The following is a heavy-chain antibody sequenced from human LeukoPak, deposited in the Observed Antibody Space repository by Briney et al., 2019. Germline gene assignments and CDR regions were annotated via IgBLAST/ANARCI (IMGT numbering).Heavy chain of an antibody. CDR3: ARGLYSGSNYYYYYMDV. D-gene: IGHD5-12*01. Sequence: PSETLSLTCTVSGGSISSYYWSWIRQPPGKGLEWIGYIYYNGSTNYNPSLKSRVTISEDTSKNQFSLKLSSVTAADTAVYYCARGLYSGSNYYYYYMDVWGKGTTVTISS. J-gene: IGHJ6*03. V-gene: IGHV4-59*01. CDR1: GGSISSYY. CDR2: IYYNGST.